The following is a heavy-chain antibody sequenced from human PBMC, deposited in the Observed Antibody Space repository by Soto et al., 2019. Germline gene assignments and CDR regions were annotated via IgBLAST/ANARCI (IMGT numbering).Heavy chain of an antibody. D-gene: IGHD6-13*01. CDR2: ISGSGDST. CDR3: ARGGPGTYFDY. Sequence: GGSLRLSCAASGFTFSSYAMNWVCQAPGKGLEWVSVISGSGDSTYYADSVKGRFIISRDNSKNTLYLQMNSLRAEDTAVYYCARGGPGTYFDYWGQGTLVTVSS. V-gene: IGHV3-23*01. CDR1: GFTFSSYA. J-gene: IGHJ4*02.